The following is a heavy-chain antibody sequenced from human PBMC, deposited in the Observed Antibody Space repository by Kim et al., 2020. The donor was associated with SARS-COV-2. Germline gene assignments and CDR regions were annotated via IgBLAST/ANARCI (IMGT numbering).Heavy chain of an antibody. Sequence: ETLSLTCTVSSDSFSAYYWSWIRHLPGKGLEWIGYIFYGGDTNYNPSLKSRVTISWDTSRNQFSLDLTSVTDADTAVYYCARSEGRASWHQFDYWGQGILVTVSS. CDR1: SDSFSAYY. J-gene: IGHJ4*02. V-gene: IGHV4-59*01. CDR3: ARSEGRASWHQFDY. CDR2: IFYGGDT.